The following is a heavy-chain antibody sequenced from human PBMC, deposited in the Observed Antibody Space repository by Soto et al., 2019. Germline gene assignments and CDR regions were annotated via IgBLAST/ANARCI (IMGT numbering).Heavy chain of an antibody. V-gene: IGHV3-23*01. CDR2: ISGSGGST. CDR1: GFTFSSYA. D-gene: IGHD2-15*01. Sequence: EVQLLESGGGLVQPGGSLRLSCAASGFTFSSYAMSWVRQAPGKGLEWVSAISGSGGSTYYADSVKGRFTISRDNSKNTLYLQMNSPRAEDTAVYYCAKVQSGDIVVVVAARDAFDIWGQGTMVTVSS. CDR3: AKVQSGDIVVVVAARDAFDI. J-gene: IGHJ3*02.